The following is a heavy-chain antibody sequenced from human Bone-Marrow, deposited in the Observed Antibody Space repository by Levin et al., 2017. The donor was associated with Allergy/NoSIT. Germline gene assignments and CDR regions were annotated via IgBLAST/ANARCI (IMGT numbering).Heavy chain of an antibody. CDR2: IFSNDEK. Sequence: SGPTLVKPTETLTLTCTVSGFSLSNARMGVSWIRQPPGKALEWLAHIFSNDEKSYSTSLKSRLTISKDTSKSQVVLTMTNMDPVDTATYYCASHSSSGGRFDYWGQGTLVTVSS. V-gene: IGHV2-26*01. J-gene: IGHJ4*02. D-gene: IGHD6-13*01. CDR3: ASHSSSGGRFDY. CDR1: GFSLSNARMG.